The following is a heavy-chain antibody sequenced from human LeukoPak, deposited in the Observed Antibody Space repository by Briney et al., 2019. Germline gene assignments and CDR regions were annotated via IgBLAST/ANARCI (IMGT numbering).Heavy chain of an antibody. CDR3: ARESGSYSAFDY. CDR1: GYIFSNFFSSYG. Sequence: SVTVSCKASGYIFSNFFSSYGITWVRQAPGQGLEWMGGIIPIFGTANYAQKFQGRVTITADESTSTAYMELSSLRSEDTAVYYCARESGSYSAFDYWGQGTLVTVSS. CDR2: IIPIFGTA. J-gene: IGHJ4*02. V-gene: IGHV1-69*13. D-gene: IGHD1-26*01.